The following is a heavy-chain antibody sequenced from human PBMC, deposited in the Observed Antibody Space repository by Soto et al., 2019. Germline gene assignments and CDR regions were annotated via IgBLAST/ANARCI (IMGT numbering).Heavy chain of an antibody. D-gene: IGHD1-1*01. Sequence: EVQLVETGGGLVQPGGSLRLSCAASGFTFRSHWMSWVRQAPGKGLEWVANIRQDGNEEQYLDSVKGRFTLSRDNAKNSLYLQMNGLGVEATAVYYCAKAEGYSFDIRGQGTMVTVSS. CDR1: GFTFRSHW. CDR3: AKAEGYSFDI. CDR2: IRQDGNEE. V-gene: IGHV3-7*01. J-gene: IGHJ3*02.